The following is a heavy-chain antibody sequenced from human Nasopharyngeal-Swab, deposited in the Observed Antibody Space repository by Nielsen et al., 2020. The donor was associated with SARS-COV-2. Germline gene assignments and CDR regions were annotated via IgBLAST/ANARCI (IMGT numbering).Heavy chain of an antibody. CDR2: INTNTGNP. V-gene: IGHV7-4-1*02. Sequence: ASVKVSCKASGYTFTSYAMNWLRQAPGQGLEWMGWINTNTGNPTYAQGFTGRFVFSLDPSVSTAYLQISSLKAEDTAVYYCARDIKGSGWYGWFDPWGQGTLVTVSS. D-gene: IGHD6-19*01. J-gene: IGHJ5*02. CDR1: GYTFTSYA. CDR3: ARDIKGSGWYGWFDP.